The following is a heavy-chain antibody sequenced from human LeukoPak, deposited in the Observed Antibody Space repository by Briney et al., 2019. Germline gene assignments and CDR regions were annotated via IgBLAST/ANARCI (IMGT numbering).Heavy chain of an antibody. D-gene: IGHD5-24*01. V-gene: IGHV4-59*08. CDR1: GGSISSYY. J-gene: IGHJ4*02. CDR3: ARRGDGYNSFDY. Sequence: SETLSLTCTVSGGSISSYYWSWIRQPPGKGLEWIGYIYYSGSTNYNPSLKSRVTISVDTSKNRFSLKLSSVTAADTAVYYCARRGDGYNSFDYWGQGTLVTVSS. CDR2: IYYSGST.